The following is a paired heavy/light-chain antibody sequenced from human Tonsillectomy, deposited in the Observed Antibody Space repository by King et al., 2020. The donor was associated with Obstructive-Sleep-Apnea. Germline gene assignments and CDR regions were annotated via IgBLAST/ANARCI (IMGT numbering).Light chain of an antibody. V-gene: IGKV1-39*01. CDR2: AAS. CDR3: QQSYITPET. CDR1: QSISNY. Sequence: DIQMTQSPSSLSASVGDRVTITCRASQSISNYLNWYQQKPGKAPKLLIYAASSLQSGVPSRFSGSGSGTDFTLTISSLQPEDFATYYCQQSYITPETFGQGTKLEIK. J-gene: IGKJ2*01.
Heavy chain of an antibody. CDR3: ARRAQYYDISLYGMDV. CDR2: INPNSGGT. J-gene: IGHJ6*02. CDR1: GYNFTGYY. V-gene: IGHV1-2*02. Sequence: HLVQSGPEVKKPGTSVKVSCKASGYNFTGYYIHWVRQAPGQGPEWMGWINPNSGGTNYAQKFQGRVTMARDTSISTAYMELTRLTSDDTAVYYCARRAQYYDISLYGMDVWGQGTTVTVSS. D-gene: IGHD3-9*01.